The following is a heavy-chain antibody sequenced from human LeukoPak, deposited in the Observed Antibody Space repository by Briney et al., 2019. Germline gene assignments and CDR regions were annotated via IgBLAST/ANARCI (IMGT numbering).Heavy chain of an antibody. J-gene: IGHJ4*02. CDR3: ARRIAIKPKYYLEY. CDR2: IYYSGST. D-gene: IGHD2-2*02. Sequence: PSETLSLTCTVSGGSISSYYWSWIRQPPGKGLEWIGYIYYSGSTNYNPSLKSRVTISLGTSKNQFSLRLSSVTAADTAVYYCARRIAIKPKYYLEYWGQGTLVTVSS. CDR1: GGSISSYY. V-gene: IGHV4-59*08.